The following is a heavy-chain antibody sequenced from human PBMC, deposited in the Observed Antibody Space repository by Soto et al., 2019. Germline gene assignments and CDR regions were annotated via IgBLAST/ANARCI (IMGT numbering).Heavy chain of an antibody. CDR3: AKVIAAAGTGYWFDP. J-gene: IGHJ5*02. D-gene: IGHD6-13*01. V-gene: IGHV3-23*01. Sequence: GGSLRLSCAASGFTFSSYAMSWVRQAPGKGLEWVSAISGSGGSTYYADSVKGRFTISRDNSKNTLYLQMNNHRAEDTAGYYCAKVIAAAGTGYWFDPWGQGTLVTVSS. CDR2: ISGSGGST. CDR1: GFTFSSYA.